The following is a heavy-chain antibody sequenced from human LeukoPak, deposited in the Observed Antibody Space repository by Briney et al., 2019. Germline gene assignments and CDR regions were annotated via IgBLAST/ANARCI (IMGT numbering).Heavy chain of an antibody. CDR2: TYYRSKWYN. V-gene: IGHV6-1*01. CDR3: ARDYWGYYDSSGYHDAFDI. Sequence: SQTLSLTCAISGDSLSSNSAAWNWLRQSPSRGLEWLGRTYYRSKWYNDYAVSVKSRITINPDTSKNQFSLQLNSVTPEDTAVYYCARDYWGYYDSSGYHDAFDIWGQGTMVTVSS. D-gene: IGHD3-22*01. J-gene: IGHJ3*02. CDR1: GDSLSSNSAA.